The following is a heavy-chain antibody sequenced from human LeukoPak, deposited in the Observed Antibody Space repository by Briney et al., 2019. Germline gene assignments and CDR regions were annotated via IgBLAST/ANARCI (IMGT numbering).Heavy chain of an antibody. D-gene: IGHD3-22*01. Sequence: SETLSLTCTVSGGSISSSSYYWGWIRQPPGKGLEWIGSIYYSGSTYYNPSLKSRVTISVDTSKNQFSLKLSSVTAADTAVYYCAREGTMIPGAFDIWGQGTMVTVSS. CDR1: GGSISSSSYY. CDR3: AREGTMIPGAFDI. J-gene: IGHJ3*02. CDR2: IYYSGST. V-gene: IGHV4-39*07.